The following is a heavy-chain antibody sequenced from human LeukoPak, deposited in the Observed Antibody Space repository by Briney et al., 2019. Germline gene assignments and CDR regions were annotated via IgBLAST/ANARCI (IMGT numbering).Heavy chain of an antibody. CDR2: INHSGST. D-gene: IGHD2-2*03. CDR1: GGSFSGYY. V-gene: IGHV4-34*01. J-gene: IGHJ6*02. CDR3: ARDGYCSSTSCYGDYYYYGMDV. Sequence: SETLSLTCAVYGGSFSGYYLSWIRQPPGKGLEWIGEINHSGSTNYNPSLKSRVTISVDTSKNQFSLKLSSVTAADTAVYYCARDGYCSSTSCYGDYYYYGMDVWGQGTTVTVSS.